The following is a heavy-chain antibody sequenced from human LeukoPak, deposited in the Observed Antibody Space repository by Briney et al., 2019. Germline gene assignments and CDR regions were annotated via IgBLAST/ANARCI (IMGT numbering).Heavy chain of an antibody. CDR1: GGSIISSNYY. D-gene: IGHD3-3*01. V-gene: IGHV4-39*01. CDR2: IYQSGSGSS. CDR3: ASTLRFLPYRRFDY. Sequence: SETMSLTCSVSGGSIISSNYYWGWIRQPPGKGLEWIGSIYQSGSGSSYYNPSLKSRVTIFGDTSKNQFFLRLSSVTAADTAVYYCASTLRFLPYRRFDYWGQGTLVTVPS. J-gene: IGHJ4*02.